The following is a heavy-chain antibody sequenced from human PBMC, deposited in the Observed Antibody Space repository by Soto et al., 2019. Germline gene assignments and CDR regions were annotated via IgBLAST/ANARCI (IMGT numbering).Heavy chain of an antibody. D-gene: IGHD5-18*01. J-gene: IGHJ4*02. Sequence: PGGSLRLSCVASGLTFSSWMSWVRQAPGKGLEWVAMTTQDGSGKHYVDSVKGRFTISRDSAKNSMYLQMNSLTVEDTAMYYCASLDTAMIKTAGYWGQGTQVTVSS. CDR3: ASLDTAMIKTAGY. V-gene: IGHV3-7*01. CDR2: TTQDGSGK. CDR1: GLTFSSW.